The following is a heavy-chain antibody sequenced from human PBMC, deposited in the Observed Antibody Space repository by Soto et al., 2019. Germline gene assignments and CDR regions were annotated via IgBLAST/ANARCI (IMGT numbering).Heavy chain of an antibody. CDR2: IWYDGSNK. J-gene: IGHJ5*02. D-gene: IGHD6-13*01. CDR1: GFTFSSYG. CDR3: ARDQAAFGYSSSWYIAPFDP. V-gene: IGHV3-33*01. Sequence: PGGSLRLSCAASGFTFSSYGMQWVRQAPGKGLEWVAVIWYDGSNKYYADSVKGRFTISRDNSKNTLYLQMNSLRAEDTAVYYCARDQAAFGYSSSWYIAPFDPWGQGTLVTVSS.